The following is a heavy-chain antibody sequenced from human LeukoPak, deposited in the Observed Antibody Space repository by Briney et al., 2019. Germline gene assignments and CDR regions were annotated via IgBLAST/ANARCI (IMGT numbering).Heavy chain of an antibody. CDR1: GFTFSSYG. Sequence: PGGSLRLSCGASGFTFSSYGMHWVRQAPGKGLEWVAFIRYDGSNKYYADSVKGRFTISRDNSKNTLYLQMNSLRAEDTAVYYCAKDRGEYVVLTGYSCHYWGQGTLVTVSS. CDR2: IRYDGSNK. CDR3: AKDRGEYVVLTGYSCHY. V-gene: IGHV3-30*02. J-gene: IGHJ4*02. D-gene: IGHD3-9*01.